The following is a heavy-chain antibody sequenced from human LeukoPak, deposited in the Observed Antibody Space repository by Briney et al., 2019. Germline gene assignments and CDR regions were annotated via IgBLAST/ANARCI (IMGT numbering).Heavy chain of an antibody. CDR2: IYSGGST. Sequence: GGSLRLSCAASGFTVSNNYMSWVRQAPGKGLEWVSTIYSGGSTYYADSVKGRFTISRDNSKNTLYHQMNSLRAEDTAVYYCARVRGPTYYFDYWGQGTLVTVSS. V-gene: IGHV3-53*01. D-gene: IGHD2/OR15-2a*01. CDR3: ARVRGPTYYFDY. CDR1: GFTVSNNY. J-gene: IGHJ4*02.